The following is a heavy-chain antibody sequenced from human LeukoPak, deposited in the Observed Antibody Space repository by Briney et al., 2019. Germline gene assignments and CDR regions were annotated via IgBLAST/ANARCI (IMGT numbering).Heavy chain of an antibody. V-gene: IGHV1-2*02. CDR2: INPNSGGT. Sequence: ASVKVSCKASGYTFTGYYMHWVRQAPGQGLEWVGWINPNSGGTNYAQKFQGRVTMTRDTSISTAYMELSRLRSDDTAVYYCARDAGYCSGGSCYSKGLYYYYMDVWGKGTTVTISS. CDR3: ARDAGYCSGGSCYSKGLYYYYMDV. CDR1: GYTFTGYY. D-gene: IGHD2-15*01. J-gene: IGHJ6*03.